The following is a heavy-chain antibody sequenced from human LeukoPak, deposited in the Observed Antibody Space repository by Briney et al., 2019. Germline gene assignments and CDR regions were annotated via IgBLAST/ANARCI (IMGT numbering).Heavy chain of an antibody. V-gene: IGHV3-30-3*01. CDR3: ARIPTRETLIDY. CDR2: ISHDGSTK. J-gene: IGHJ4*02. D-gene: IGHD3-10*01. CDR1: GFTFSNYA. Sequence: GESLRLSCAASGFTFSNYAILWVRQAPGKGLEWVAVISHDGSTKYYADSVKGRFTISRDNSKNTLYLQVNSLRAEDTAVYYCARIPTRETLIDYWGQGTLVTVSS.